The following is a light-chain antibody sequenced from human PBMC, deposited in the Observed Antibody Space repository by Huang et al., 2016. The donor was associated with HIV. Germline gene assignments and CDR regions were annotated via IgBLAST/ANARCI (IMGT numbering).Light chain of an antibody. Sequence: DIVLTQTPDSLAVSLGERAIINCKSSQSLLDKFTGKDHLAWYQQRPGQSPKVFISWASIRESGVRDRFSGGGSGTDFTLTINGLQSDDVAVYYCQQYLASPAFGRGT. CDR3: QQYLASPA. V-gene: IGKV4-1*01. CDR2: WAS. CDR1: QSLLDKFTGKDH. J-gene: IGKJ1*01.